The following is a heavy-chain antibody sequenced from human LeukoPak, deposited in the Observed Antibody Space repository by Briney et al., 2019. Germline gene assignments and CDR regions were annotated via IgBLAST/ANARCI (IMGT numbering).Heavy chain of an antibody. CDR1: GGSISSGGYS. D-gene: IGHD2/OR15-2a*01. J-gene: IGHJ4*02. CDR3: ARDIEINYFDY. V-gene: IGHV4-30-2*01. CDR2: IYHSGST. Sequence: PSETLSLTCAVSGGSISSGGYSWSWIRQPPGKGLEWIGYIYHSGSTYYNPSLKSRVTISVDRSKNQFSLKPSSVTAADTAVYYCARDIEINYFDYWGQGTLVTVSS.